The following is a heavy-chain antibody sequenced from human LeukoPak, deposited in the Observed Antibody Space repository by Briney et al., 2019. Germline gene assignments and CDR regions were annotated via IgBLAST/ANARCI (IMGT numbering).Heavy chain of an antibody. CDR1: GFTFSSYG. Sequence: QPGGSLRLSCAASGFTFSSYGMHWVRQAPSKGLEWVAVISYDGSNKYYADSVKGRFTISRDNSKNTLYLQMNSLRAEDTAVYYCANSGSYYGDYWGQGTLVTVSS. CDR2: ISYDGSNK. J-gene: IGHJ4*02. D-gene: IGHD1-26*01. V-gene: IGHV3-30*18. CDR3: ANSGSYYGDY.